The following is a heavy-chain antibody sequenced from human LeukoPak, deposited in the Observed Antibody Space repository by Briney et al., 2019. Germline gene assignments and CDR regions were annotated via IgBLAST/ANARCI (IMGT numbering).Heavy chain of an antibody. D-gene: IGHD6-19*01. V-gene: IGHV1-2*02. Sequence: ASVKVSRKASGYTFTGYYMHWVRQAPGQGLEWMGWINPNSGGTNYAQKFQGRVTMTRDTSISTAYMELSRLRSDDAAVYYCARDSSGWFLVYWGQGTLVTVSS. CDR2: INPNSGGT. CDR3: ARDSSGWFLVY. CDR1: GYTFTGYY. J-gene: IGHJ4*02.